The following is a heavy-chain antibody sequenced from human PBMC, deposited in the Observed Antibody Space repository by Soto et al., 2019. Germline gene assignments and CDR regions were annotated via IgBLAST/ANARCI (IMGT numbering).Heavy chain of an antibody. D-gene: IGHD3-10*01. CDR1: GFTSSNYA. CDR3: AKGSAFECKGAICYPFDH. Sequence: GGSLRLSCTASGFTSSNYAINWVRLAPGKRLEWVSSVIGSGVNVFYADSVKGRFTISRDNSKNTVYLEMNSLRADDTAEYFCAKGSAFECKGAICYPFDHWGRGTLVTVSS. V-gene: IGHV3-23*01. J-gene: IGHJ4*02. CDR2: VIGSGVNV.